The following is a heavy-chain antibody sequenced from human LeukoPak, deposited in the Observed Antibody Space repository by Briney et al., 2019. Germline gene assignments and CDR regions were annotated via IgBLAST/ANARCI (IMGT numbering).Heavy chain of an antibody. D-gene: IGHD6-19*01. CDR1: GFTVSSNY. J-gene: IGHJ3*02. CDR2: IYSGGSA. V-gene: IGHV3-66*01. Sequence: PGGSLRLSCAASGFTVSSNYMSWVRQAPGKGLEWVSVIYSGGSAYYADSVKGRFTTSRDNSKNTLYLQMNSLRAEDTAVYYCARVQWLGNAFDIWGQGTMVTVSS. CDR3: ARVQWLGNAFDI.